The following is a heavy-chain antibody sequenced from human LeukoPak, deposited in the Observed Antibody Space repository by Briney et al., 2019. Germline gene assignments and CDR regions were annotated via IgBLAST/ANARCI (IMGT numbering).Heavy chain of an antibody. Sequence: SETLSLTCAVYGGSFSGYYWSWIRQPPGKGLEWIGEINHSGSTNYNPSLKSRVTISVDTSKNQFSLKLSSVTAADTAVYYCARHSFLDIWGQGTMVTVSS. CDR2: INHSGST. CDR3: ARHSFLDI. J-gene: IGHJ3*02. V-gene: IGHV4-34*01. CDR1: GGSFSGYY. D-gene: IGHD2-21*01.